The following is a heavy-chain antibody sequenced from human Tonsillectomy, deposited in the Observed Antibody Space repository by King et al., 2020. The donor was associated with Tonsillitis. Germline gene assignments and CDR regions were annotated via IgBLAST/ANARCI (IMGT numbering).Heavy chain of an antibody. CDR1: GGSFSGYY. J-gene: IGHJ4*02. CDR2: INHSGST. CDR3: ARGYSSSWYVDY. D-gene: IGHD6-13*01. V-gene: IGHV4-34*01. Sequence: VQLQQWGAGLLKPSETLSLTCAVYGGSFSGYYWSWIRQPPGKGLEWIGEINHSGSTNYNPSLKSRVTISVDTSKNQFSLRLTSVTAADTAVYYCARGYSSSWYVDYWGQGTLVIVSS.